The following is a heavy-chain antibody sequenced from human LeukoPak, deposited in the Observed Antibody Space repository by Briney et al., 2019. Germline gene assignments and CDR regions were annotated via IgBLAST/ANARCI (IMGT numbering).Heavy chain of an antibody. Sequence: PGGSLRLSCAASGFTFSSYGMHWVRQAPGKGLEWVAFIRYDGSNKYYADSVKGRFTISRDNSKNTLYLQMNSLRAEDTAVYYCAKDRGWGGGSDAFDIWGQGTMVTVSS. D-gene: IGHD3-10*01. J-gene: IGHJ3*02. CDR2: IRYDGSNK. CDR3: AKDRGWGGGSDAFDI. CDR1: GFTFSSYG. V-gene: IGHV3-30*02.